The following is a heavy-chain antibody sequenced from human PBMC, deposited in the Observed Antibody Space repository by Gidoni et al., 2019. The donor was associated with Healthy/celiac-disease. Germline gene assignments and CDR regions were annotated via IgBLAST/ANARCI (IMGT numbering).Heavy chain of an antibody. Sequence: EVQLVASGGGLVQPGGSLRLSCAASGFTVSSYYMSWVRQAPGKGLEWVSLIYSGDSKYYADSVKGRFTILRDNSKNTLYLQMNSLRADDTAVYYCARDSVSSRYYYGMDVWGQGTTVTVSS. J-gene: IGHJ6*02. CDR1: GFTVSSYY. CDR3: ARDSVSSRYYYGMDV. CDR2: IYSGDSK. V-gene: IGHV3-66*02.